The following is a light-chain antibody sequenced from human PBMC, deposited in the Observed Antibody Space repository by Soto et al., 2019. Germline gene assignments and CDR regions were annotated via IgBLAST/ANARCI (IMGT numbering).Light chain of an antibody. CDR2: WAS. V-gene: IGKV4-1*01. J-gene: IGKJ1*01. CDR3: QQYYSTPQT. Sequence: DIVLTQSPDSLAVSLGERATINCKSSQSVLYSSNNKNYFAWYQQKPVQPPKLLIYWASTRDSGVPDRFSGSGSGTDFTLTISSLQAEDVAVYYCQQYYSTPQTFGQGTKVEIK. CDR1: QSVLYSSNNKNY.